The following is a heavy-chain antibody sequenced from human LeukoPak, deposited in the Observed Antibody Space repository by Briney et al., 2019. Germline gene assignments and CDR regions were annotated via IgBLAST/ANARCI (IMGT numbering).Heavy chain of an antibody. CDR3: AKDTYYYGSGSYYNGIDY. D-gene: IGHD3-10*01. CDR2: TYYRSKWYN. J-gene: IGHJ4*02. CDR1: GDSVSSNSAA. V-gene: IGHV6-1*01. Sequence: PSQTLSLTCGISGDSVSSNSAAWNWIRQSPSRGLEWLGRTYYRSKWYNDYAVSVKSRITINPDTSKNQFSLQLNSVTPEDTAVYYCAKDTYYYGSGSYYNGIDYWGQGTLVTVSS.